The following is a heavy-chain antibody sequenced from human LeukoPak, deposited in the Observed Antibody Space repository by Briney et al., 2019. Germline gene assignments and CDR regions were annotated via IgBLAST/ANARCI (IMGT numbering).Heavy chain of an antibody. D-gene: IGHD2-15*01. CDR3: ARDPRGVVVAATPYYYYYYYMDV. CDR1: GYTFTGYY. Sequence: ASVKVSCKASGYTFTGYYMLWVRQAPGQGLEWMGRINPNSGGTNYAQKFQGRVTMTRDTSISTAYMELSRLRSDDTAVYYCARDPRGVVVAATPYYYYYYYMDVWGKGTTVTVSS. CDR2: INPNSGGT. V-gene: IGHV1-2*06. J-gene: IGHJ6*03.